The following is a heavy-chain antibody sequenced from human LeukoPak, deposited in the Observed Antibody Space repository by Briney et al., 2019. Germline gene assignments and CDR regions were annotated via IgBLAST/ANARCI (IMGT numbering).Heavy chain of an antibody. D-gene: IGHD5-18*01. CDR3: ARGGVVGGYSYGKYYYYGMDV. J-gene: IGHJ6*02. CDR1: GYTFTSYG. CDR2: ISAYNGNT. Sequence: GASVKVSCKASGYTFTSYGISWVRQAPGQGLEWMGWISAYNGNTNYAQKLQGRVTMTTDTSTSTAYMELRSLRSDDTAVYYCARGGVVGGYSYGKYYYYGMDVWGQGTTVTVSS. V-gene: IGHV1-18*01.